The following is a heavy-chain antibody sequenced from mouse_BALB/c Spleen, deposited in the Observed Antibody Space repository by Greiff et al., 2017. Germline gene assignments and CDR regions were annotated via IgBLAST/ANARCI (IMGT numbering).Heavy chain of an antibody. J-gene: IGHJ3*01. CDR3: ARAYYGNPAWFAY. D-gene: IGHD2-10*01. CDR2: IFPGSGST. CDR1: GYTFRSYW. Sequence: QVQLQQSGAALMPPGASVQISCKAPGYTFRSYWIEWVKQRPGPGLEWIGEIFPGSGSTNYNEKCKGKATFTADTSSNTAYMQLSSLTSEDSAVYYCARAYYGNPAWFAYWGQGTLVTVSA. V-gene: IGHV1-9*01.